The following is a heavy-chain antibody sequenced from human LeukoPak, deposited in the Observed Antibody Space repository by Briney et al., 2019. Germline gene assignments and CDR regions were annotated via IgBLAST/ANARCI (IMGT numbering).Heavy chain of an antibody. J-gene: IGHJ4*02. CDR2: NYHSGST. CDR3: ARFSVAATGGFDY. D-gene: IGHD6-19*01. V-gene: IGHV4-59*11. Sequence: SETLSLTCTVSGGSIGSHYWSWIRQPPGKGLEWIASNYHSGSTNYNPSLKSRVTISVDTSKNQVSLKLSSVTAADTAVYYCARFSVAATGGFDYWGQGTLVTVSS. CDR1: GGSIGSHY.